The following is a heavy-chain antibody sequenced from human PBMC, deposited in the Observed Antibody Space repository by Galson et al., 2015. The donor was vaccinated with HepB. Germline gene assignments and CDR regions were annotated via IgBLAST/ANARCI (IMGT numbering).Heavy chain of an antibody. CDR3: ARGGYCSSTSCPGPLDY. D-gene: IGHD2-2*01. Sequence: SVKVSCKASGYTFTSYAMHWVRQAPGQRLEWVGWINAGNGNTKYSQKFQGRVTITRDTSASTAYMELSSLRSEDTAVYYCARGGYCSSTSCPGPLDYWGQGTLVTVSS. CDR1: GYTFTSYA. V-gene: IGHV1-3*01. J-gene: IGHJ4*02. CDR2: INAGNGNT.